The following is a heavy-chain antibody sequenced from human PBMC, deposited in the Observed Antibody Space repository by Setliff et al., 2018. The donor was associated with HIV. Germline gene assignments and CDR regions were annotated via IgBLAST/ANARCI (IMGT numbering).Heavy chain of an antibody. V-gene: IGHV4-4*02. CDR1: GGFFSSTNW. J-gene: IGHJ6*03. Sequence: KASETLSLTCAVSGGFFSSTNWWAWVRQSPGKGLEWIGEIYGAGSANYNPSFTGRVIISGDKSKNQFSLKLKSVTAADTALYYCVRERRTPSYSTSSGRTYHYNMDFWGKGTTVTVSS. CDR3: VRERRTPSYSTSSGRTYHYNMDF. CDR2: IYGAGSA. D-gene: IGHD2-21*01.